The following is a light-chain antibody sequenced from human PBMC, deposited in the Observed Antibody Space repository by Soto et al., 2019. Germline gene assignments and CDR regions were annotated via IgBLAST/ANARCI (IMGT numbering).Light chain of an antibody. CDR1: RNVSIY. CDR2: ATS. J-gene: IGKJ1*01. CDR3: HQYSSSSST. Sequence: EIPLTQSPSSLAASVGDRLTLSRRASRNVSIYLNWYQHKPGKGPTLLIHATSNLQIGVPSRFSGSGSGTEFTLTISSLEPEDFAVYYCHQYSSSSSTFGQGTKVDI. V-gene: IGKV1-39*01.